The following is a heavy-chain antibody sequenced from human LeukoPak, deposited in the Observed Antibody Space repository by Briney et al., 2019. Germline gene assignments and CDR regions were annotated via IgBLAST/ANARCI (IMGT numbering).Heavy chain of an antibody. Sequence: GGSLRLSCAASGFTFSNYAMYWVRQAPVKGLEWVAVISYDGKNKYNADSVNARFTISRDNSKNTLYLQMNSLRAEDTAIYYCARDRDRDIIGDGMDVWGKGTTVTVSS. V-gene: IGHV3-30*04. CDR3: ARDRDRDIIGDGMDV. CDR1: GFTFSNYA. J-gene: IGHJ6*04. D-gene: IGHD2-15*01. CDR2: ISYDGKNK.